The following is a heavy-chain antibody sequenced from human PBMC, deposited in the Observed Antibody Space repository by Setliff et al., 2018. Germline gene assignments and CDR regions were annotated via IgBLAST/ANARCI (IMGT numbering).Heavy chain of an antibody. CDR2: IYYSGTT. CDR1: GGSIISHY. CDR3: ARGRNVAARLLDT. D-gene: IGHD6-6*01. J-gene: IGHJ5*02. Sequence: PSETLSLTCTVSGGSIISHYWNWIRQTPGKGLEWIGYIYYSGTTNYNPSLKSRVTISVDTSKNQFSLTMSSVTAADAAVYYCARGRNVAARLLDTWGQGSRVTVSS. V-gene: IGHV4-59*11.